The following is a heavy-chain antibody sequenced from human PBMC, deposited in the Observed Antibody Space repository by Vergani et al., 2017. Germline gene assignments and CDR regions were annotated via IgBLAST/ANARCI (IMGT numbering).Heavy chain of an antibody. CDR1: GGSVGSGSYY. D-gene: IGHD6-19*01. CDR2: IYYSGST. V-gene: IGHV4-61*01. J-gene: IGHJ4*02. Sequence: QVQLQESGPGLVKPSETLSLTCTVSGGSVGSGSYYWSWIRQPPGKGLEWIGYIYYSGSTNYNPSLKSRVTISVDTSKNQFSLKLSSVTAADTAVYYCARAREGIAVNWGQGTLVTVSS. CDR3: ARAREGIAVN.